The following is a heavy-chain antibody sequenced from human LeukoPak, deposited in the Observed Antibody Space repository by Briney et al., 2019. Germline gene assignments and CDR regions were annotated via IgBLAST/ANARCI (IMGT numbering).Heavy chain of an antibody. D-gene: IGHD6-19*01. Sequence: ASVKVSCKTSAYPFTTYYMHWVRQAPGQGLEWMGVINPSDGSTSYAQKFRGRLTMTRDTSTSTLYMDLSSLIFEDTAVYFCTRDSSCGWFSVDHWGQGTLVTVSS. CDR3: TRDSSCGWFSVDH. V-gene: IGHV1-46*01. CDR2: INPSDGST. J-gene: IGHJ4*02. CDR1: AYPFTTYY.